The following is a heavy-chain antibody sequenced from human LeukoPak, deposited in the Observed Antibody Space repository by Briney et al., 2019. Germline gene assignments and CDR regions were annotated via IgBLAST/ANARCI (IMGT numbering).Heavy chain of an antibody. CDR3: ASFVRFTMVRGEDY. Sequence: SETLSLTCTVSGGSISSSSYYWGWIRQPPGKGLEWIGSTYYSGSTYYDPSLKSRVTISVDTSKNQFSLKLSSVTAADTAVYYCASFVRFTMVRGEDYWGQGTLVTVSS. CDR1: GGSISSSSYY. CDR2: TYYSGST. J-gene: IGHJ4*02. D-gene: IGHD3-10*01. V-gene: IGHV4-39*01.